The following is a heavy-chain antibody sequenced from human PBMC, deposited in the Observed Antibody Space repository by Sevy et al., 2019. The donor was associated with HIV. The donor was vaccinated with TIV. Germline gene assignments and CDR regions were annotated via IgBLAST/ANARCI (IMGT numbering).Heavy chain of an antibody. CDR2: IYYSGST. D-gene: IGHD3-3*01. CDR3: ATPLFWSGYYDLVCDY. CDR1: GGSISSSSYY. V-gene: IGHV4-39*01. Sequence: SETLSLTCTVSGGSISSSSYYWGWIRQPPGKGLEWIGSIYYSGSTYYNPSLKSRVTISVDTSKNQFSLKLSSVTAADTAVYYCATPLFWSGYYDLVCDYWGQGTLVTVSS. J-gene: IGHJ4*02.